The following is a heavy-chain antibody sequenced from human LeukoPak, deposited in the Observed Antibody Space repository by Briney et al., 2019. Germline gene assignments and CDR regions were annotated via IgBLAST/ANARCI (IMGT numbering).Heavy chain of an antibody. D-gene: IGHD6-6*01. CDR1: GFTFSSYS. Sequence: GGSLRLSXAASGFTFSSYSMNWVRQAPGKGLEWVSSISSSSSYIYYADSVKGRFTISRDNAKNSLYLQMNSLRAEDTAVYYCARSSSHYYYMDVWGKGTTVTVSS. J-gene: IGHJ6*03. CDR2: ISSSSSYI. CDR3: ARSSSHYYYMDV. V-gene: IGHV3-21*01.